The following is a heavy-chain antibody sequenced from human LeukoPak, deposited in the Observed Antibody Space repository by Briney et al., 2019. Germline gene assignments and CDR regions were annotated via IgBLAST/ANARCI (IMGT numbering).Heavy chain of an antibody. Sequence: PSETLSLTCTVSGDSGSSGSYYWSWIRQPPGKGLEWIGYIYYSGSTNYNPSLKSRITISVDTSKNQFSLKLRSVTAADTAVYYCARARSTSCYFCFDYWGQGTLVTVSS. CDR3: ARARSTSCYFCFDY. J-gene: IGHJ4*02. CDR1: GDSGSSGSYY. CDR2: IYYSGST. D-gene: IGHD2-2*01. V-gene: IGHV4-61*01.